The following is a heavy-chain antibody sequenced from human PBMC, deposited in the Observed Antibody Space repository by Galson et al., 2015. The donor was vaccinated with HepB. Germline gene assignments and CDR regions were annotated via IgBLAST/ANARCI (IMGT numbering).Heavy chain of an antibody. CDR3: VRGGFTFGL. CDR1: GFTFSSYW. CDR2: IKEDGSDK. J-gene: IGHJ4*02. D-gene: IGHD3-16*01. V-gene: IGHV3-7*03. Sequence: SLRLSCAASGFTFSSYWMSWVRQAPGKGLEWVANIKEDGSDKNYVDSVKGRFTISRENAKNSLYLQVNSLRDEDTAVYYCVRGGFTFGLWGQGTLVTVSS.